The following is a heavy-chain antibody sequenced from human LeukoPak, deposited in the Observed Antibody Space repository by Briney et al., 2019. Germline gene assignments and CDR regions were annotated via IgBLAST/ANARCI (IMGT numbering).Heavy chain of an antibody. V-gene: IGHV3-53*05. D-gene: IGHD6-13*01. CDR2: IYSGGST. J-gene: IGHJ4*02. CDR1: GFTVSSNY. CDR3: AKGGSSWYVGWFDY. Sequence: GGSLRLSCAASGFTVSSNYMSWVRQAPGKGLEWVSVIYSGGSTYYADSVKGRFTISRDNSKNTLYLQMNSLRAEDTAVYYCAKGGSSWYVGWFDYWGRGTLVTVSS.